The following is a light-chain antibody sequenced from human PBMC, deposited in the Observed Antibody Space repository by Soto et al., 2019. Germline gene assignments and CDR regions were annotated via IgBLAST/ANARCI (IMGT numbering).Light chain of an antibody. CDR2: EVS. CDR1: SSDVGAYKF. Sequence: QSALTQPPSASGSPGRSVTIPCTGTSSDVGAYKFVSWYQQYPGKAPKLMIYEVSKRPSGVPDRFSGSKSGNTASLTVSGLQAEDEADYYCTSYVGSDIWVFGGGTKLTVL. J-gene: IGLJ3*02. V-gene: IGLV2-8*01. CDR3: TSYVGSDIWV.